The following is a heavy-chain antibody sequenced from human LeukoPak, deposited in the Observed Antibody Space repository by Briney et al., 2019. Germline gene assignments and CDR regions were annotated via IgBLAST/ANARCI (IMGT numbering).Heavy chain of an antibody. CDR1: GFTFSSYS. CDR2: ISSSSSTI. CDR3: ARDHHIVVVPAATDFDY. V-gene: IGHV3-48*01. Sequence: GGSLRLSCAASGFTFSSYSMNWVRQAPGKGLEWVSYISSSSSTIYYADSVKGRFTISRDNAKNSLYLQMNSLRAEDTAVYYCARDHHIVVVPAATDFDYWGQGTLVTVSS. D-gene: IGHD2-2*01. J-gene: IGHJ4*02.